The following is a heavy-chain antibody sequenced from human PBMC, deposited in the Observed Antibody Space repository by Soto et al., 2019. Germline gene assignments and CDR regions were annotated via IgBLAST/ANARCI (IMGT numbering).Heavy chain of an antibody. J-gene: IGHJ5*02. CDR3: ARPIQYYFDTSAQSAWFDP. CDR1: GGTFGSYA. Sequence: QVQLVQSGAEVKKPGSSVKVSCKTSGGTFGSYAISWVRQAPGQGLEWMGGIIPIFSTPNYAQKFQGRVTITGDEYTSTAYMELSSLRSEDTAVYYCARPIQYYFDTSAQSAWFDPWGQGTLVTVSS. CDR2: IIPIFSTP. D-gene: IGHD3-22*01. V-gene: IGHV1-69*12.